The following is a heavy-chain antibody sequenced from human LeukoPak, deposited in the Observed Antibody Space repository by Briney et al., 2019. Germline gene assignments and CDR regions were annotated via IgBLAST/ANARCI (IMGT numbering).Heavy chain of an antibody. CDR3: ARHKGTTPIIDY. J-gene: IGHJ4*02. CDR1: GFTFSDYY. V-gene: IGHV3-11*04. CDR2: ISSSGTTI. D-gene: IGHD2/OR15-2a*01. Sequence: PGGSLRLSCATSGFTFSDYYMSWIRQAPGKGLEWVSYISSSGTTIYYADSVKGRFTISRDNAKNSLYLQMNSLRAEDTAVYYCARHKGTTPIIDYWGQGTLVTVSS.